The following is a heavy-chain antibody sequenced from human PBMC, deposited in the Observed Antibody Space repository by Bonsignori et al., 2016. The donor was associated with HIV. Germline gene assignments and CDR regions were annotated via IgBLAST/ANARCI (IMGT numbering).Heavy chain of an antibody. V-gene: IGHV3-9*01. CDR3: AKGRGASCGGDCPEFPY. D-gene: IGHD2-21*01. J-gene: IGHJ4*02. CDR1: GFTFDDYA. Sequence: GGSLRLSCAASGFTFDDYAMHWVRQAPGKGLEWVSGISYNSGSIDYADSVKGRFTISRDNAKNSLYLQMNSLRAEDTALYYCAKGRGASCGGDCPEFPYWGQGTLVTVSS. CDR2: ISYNSGSI.